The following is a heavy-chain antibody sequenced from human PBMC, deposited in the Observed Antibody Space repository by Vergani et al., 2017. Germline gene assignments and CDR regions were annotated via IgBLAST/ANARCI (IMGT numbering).Heavy chain of an antibody. CDR1: GFTVSSNY. CDR3: ASPLDYSDAFDI. CDR2: IYSGGST. Sequence: VQLVESGGGLVKPGGSLRLSCAASGFTVSSNYMSWVRQAPGKGLEWVSVIYSGGSTYYADSVKGRFTISRDNSKNTLYLQMNSLRAEDTAVYYCASPLDYSDAFDIWGQGTMVTVSS. D-gene: IGHD2-15*01. J-gene: IGHJ3*02. V-gene: IGHV3-53*01.